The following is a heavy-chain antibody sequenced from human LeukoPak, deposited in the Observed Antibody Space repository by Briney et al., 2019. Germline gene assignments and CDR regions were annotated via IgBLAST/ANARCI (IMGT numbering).Heavy chain of an antibody. CDR1: GFTFSSYS. J-gene: IGHJ4*02. V-gene: IGHV3-21*01. Sequence: GGSLRLSCAASGFTFSSYSMNWVRQAPGKGLEWVSSISSTYSYIYYADSVKGRFTISRDNAKNSLDLQMNSLRAEDTAVYYCAIDRYSSGWYTFDYWGQGTLVTVSS. CDR2: ISSTYSYI. D-gene: IGHD6-19*01. CDR3: AIDRYSSGWYTFDY.